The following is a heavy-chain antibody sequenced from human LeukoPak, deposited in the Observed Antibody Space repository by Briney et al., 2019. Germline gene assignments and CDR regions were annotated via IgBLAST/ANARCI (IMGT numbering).Heavy chain of an antibody. CDR2: ISASGSST. D-gene: IGHD6-19*01. CDR1: GFTFSSYG. J-gene: IGHJ3*02. V-gene: IGHV3-23*01. CDR3: AKIGWDDAFDI. Sequence: GGSLRLSCAASGFTFSSYGMSWVRQAPGKGLDWVSTISASGSSTYYADSVKGRFTISRDNSKNTLYLQMNSLRVDDTAVYYCAKIGWDDAFDIWGQGTMVTVSS.